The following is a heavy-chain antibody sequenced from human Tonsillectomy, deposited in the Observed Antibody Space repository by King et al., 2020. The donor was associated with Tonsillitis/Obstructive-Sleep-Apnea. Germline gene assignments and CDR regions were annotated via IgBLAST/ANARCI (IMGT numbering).Heavy chain of an antibody. CDR1: GFSLSNARMG. Sequence: TLKESGPVLVKPTETLTLTCTVSGFSLSNARMGVSWIRQPPGKALEWLAHIFSNDEKSYSTSLKSRLTISKDTSKRQVVLTMTNMDPVDTATYYCARICCSSTSCFYYYYYGMDVWGQGTTVTVSS. J-gene: IGHJ6*02. CDR2: IFSNDEK. V-gene: IGHV2-26*01. CDR3: ARICCSSTSCFYYYYYGMDV. D-gene: IGHD2-2*01.